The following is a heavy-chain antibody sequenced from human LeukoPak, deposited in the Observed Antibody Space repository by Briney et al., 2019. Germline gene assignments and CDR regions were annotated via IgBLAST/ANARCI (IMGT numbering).Heavy chain of an antibody. CDR1: GFTFSSYS. D-gene: IGHD3-9*01. CDR3: AKAATGYPYYYYYMDV. J-gene: IGHJ6*03. V-gene: IGHV3-48*01. Sequence: GGSLRLSCAPSGFTFSSYSMNSVRQAPGKGLEWVSYISSSSSAIYYADSVKRRFTISRDNSKNTLYLQMNSLRAEDTAVYYCAKAATGYPYYYYYMDVWGKGTTVTVSS. CDR2: ISSSSSAI.